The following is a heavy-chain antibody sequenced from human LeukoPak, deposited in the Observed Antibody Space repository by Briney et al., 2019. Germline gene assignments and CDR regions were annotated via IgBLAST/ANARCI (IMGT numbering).Heavy chain of an antibody. D-gene: IGHD2/OR15-2a*01. Sequence: GGSLRLSCAPSGFTFSSYAMSCGPQAPGKGLEGVSTFSDIGDVTYYADSVRGRFTISEDNSKNSLYLKMNSLGGEDPAVYYCATGSVGVLPIATFDYWGQGNLVTVSS. V-gene: IGHV3-23*01. CDR3: ATGSVGVLPIATFDY. CDR1: GFTFSSYA. CDR2: FSDIGDVT. J-gene: IGHJ4*02.